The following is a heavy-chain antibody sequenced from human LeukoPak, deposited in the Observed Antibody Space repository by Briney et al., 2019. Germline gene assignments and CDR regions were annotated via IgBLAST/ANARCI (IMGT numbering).Heavy chain of an antibody. Sequence: GGSLRLSCAASGVTFSSYAMSWVRQAPGKGLEWVSDINGGGDTTYFADSVKGRFTLSSDTSKDTLYLQMNKLRSEDTPVYFIAKDQCGNTGYYHDYWGQGTLVTVFS. CDR2: INGGGDTT. CDR3: AKDQCGNTGYYHDY. CDR1: GVTFSSYA. D-gene: IGHD3-9*01. J-gene: IGHJ4*02. V-gene: IGHV3-23*01.